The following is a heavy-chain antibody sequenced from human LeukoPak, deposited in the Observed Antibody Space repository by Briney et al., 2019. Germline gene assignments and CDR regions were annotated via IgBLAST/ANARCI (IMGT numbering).Heavy chain of an antibody. V-gene: IGHV4-59*01. CDR2: IYYSGST. CDR1: GGSISSYY. CDR3: ARSDSGSYYSPPYYYYGMDV. J-gene: IGHJ6*04. D-gene: IGHD3-10*01. Sequence: PSETLSLTCTVSGGSISSYYWSWIRQPPGKGLDWIGYIYYSGSTNYNPSLKSRVTISVDTSKNQFSLKLSSVTAADTAVYYCARSDSGSYYSPPYYYYGMDVWGKGTTVTVSS.